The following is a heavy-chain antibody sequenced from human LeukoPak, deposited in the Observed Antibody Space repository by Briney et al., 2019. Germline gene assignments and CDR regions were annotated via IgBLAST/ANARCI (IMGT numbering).Heavy chain of an antibody. CDR1: GFTFSGHW. CDR3: GRDGRSGNFDK. D-gene: IGHD1-26*01. Sequence: GGSLRLSCAASGFTFSGHWMHWVRQAPGKGLAWVSVIRSDGSITTYADSVKGRFTISRDTAKNTLYLQMNSLRAEDTAVYYCGRDGRSGNFDKWGQGTLVTVSS. J-gene: IGHJ4*02. V-gene: IGHV3-74*01. CDR2: IRSDGSIT.